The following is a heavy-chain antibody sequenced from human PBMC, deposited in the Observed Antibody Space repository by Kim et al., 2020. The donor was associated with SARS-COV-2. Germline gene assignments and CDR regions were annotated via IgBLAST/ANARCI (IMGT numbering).Heavy chain of an antibody. Sequence: GGSLRLSCAASGFLVSSNWMHWVRQVPGKGLEWVSRIDTEGTGTSYADSVKGRFTISRDNAKNILYLQMNSLRAEDTAVYYCATVFDYWGQGSLVTVSS. V-gene: IGHV3-74*01. CDR2: IDTEGTGT. CDR3: ATVFDY. CDR1: GFLVSSNW. J-gene: IGHJ4*02.